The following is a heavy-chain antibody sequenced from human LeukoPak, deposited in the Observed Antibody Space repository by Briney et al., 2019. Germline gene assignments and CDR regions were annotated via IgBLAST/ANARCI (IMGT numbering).Heavy chain of an antibody. V-gene: IGHV3-74*01. Sequence: GGSLRLSCAASGFTFSSYWMYWVRQVPGKGLVWVSRIKTDGSFTAYADSVKGRFTISRDNAKNTLYLQMNSLRAEDTAVYYCARAYVDTAMVTEYYYYMDVWGKGTTVTVSS. CDR1: GFTFSSYW. D-gene: IGHD5-18*01. J-gene: IGHJ6*03. CDR2: IKTDGSFT. CDR3: ARAYVDTAMVTEYYYYMDV.